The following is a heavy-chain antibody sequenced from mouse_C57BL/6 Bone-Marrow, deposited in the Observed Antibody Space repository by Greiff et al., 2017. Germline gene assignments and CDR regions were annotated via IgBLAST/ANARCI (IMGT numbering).Heavy chain of an antibody. J-gene: IGHJ3*01. V-gene: IGHV5-17*01. CDR3: ARRIYGSCDDY. CDR1: GFTFSDYG. CDR2: ISSGSGTI. D-gene: IGHD1-1*02. Sequence: EVQRVESGGGLVKPGGSLKLSCAASGFTFSDYGMHWVRQATEKGLEWVAYISSGSGTIYYADTVKGRFTISRDNATNTLFLQMTSLRSEDTAMYYCARRIYGSCDDYWGQGTLVTVSA.